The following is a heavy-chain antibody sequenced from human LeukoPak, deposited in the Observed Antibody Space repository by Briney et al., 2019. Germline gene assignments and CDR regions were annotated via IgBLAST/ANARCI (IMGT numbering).Heavy chain of an antibody. V-gene: IGHV4-39*07. CDR1: GGSISSSSYY. J-gene: IGHJ4*02. CDR2: IYYSGST. Sequence: SETLSLTCTVSGGSISSSSYYWGWIRQPPGKGLEWIGSIYYSGSTYYNPSLKSRVTISVDTSKNQFSLKLSSVTAADTAVYYCARDPYTTYSSSFHDYWGQGTLVTVSS. CDR3: ARDPYTTYSSSFHDY. D-gene: IGHD6-13*01.